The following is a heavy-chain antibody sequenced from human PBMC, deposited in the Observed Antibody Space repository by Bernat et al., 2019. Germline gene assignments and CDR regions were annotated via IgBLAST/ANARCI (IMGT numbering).Heavy chain of an antibody. CDR1: GFTFSGYA. J-gene: IGHJ4*02. CDR3: GGGGPYSGYDVFDY. CDR2: ISFDGSKK. Sequence: QVQLVESGGGVVQPGRSLSLSCAASGFTFSGYAMHWVRQAPGKGLEWVAVISFDGSKKHYTDSVKGRFTISRDNSKNTLFLQMNSLRAEDTAVYYCGGGGPYSGYDVFDYWGQGALVTVSS. D-gene: IGHD5-12*01. V-gene: IGHV3-30-3*01.